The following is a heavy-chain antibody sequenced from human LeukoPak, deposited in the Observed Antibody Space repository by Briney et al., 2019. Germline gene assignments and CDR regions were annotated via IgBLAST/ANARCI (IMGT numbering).Heavy chain of an antibody. CDR2: ISSSSSTI. Sequence: GGSLRLSCAASGFTFSSYSMNWVRQAPGKGLEWVSYISSSSSTIYYADSVKGRFTISRDNAKNSLYLQMNSLRAEDTAVYYCARSPYYYDSSGPYYWGQGTLVTVSS. J-gene: IGHJ4*02. CDR1: GFTFSSYS. CDR3: ARSPYYYDSSGPYY. V-gene: IGHV3-48*04. D-gene: IGHD3-22*01.